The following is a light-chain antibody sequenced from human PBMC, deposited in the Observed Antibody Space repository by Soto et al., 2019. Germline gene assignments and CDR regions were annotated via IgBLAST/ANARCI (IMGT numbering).Light chain of an antibody. V-gene: IGLV1-44*01. CDR2: SDN. CDR3: SAWDDSLNGRV. CDR1: NSNIGSNT. J-gene: IGLJ2*01. Sequence: QSALTQPPSASGTPGQRVTISCSGSNSNIGSNTVNWFQQIPGTAPKPLIYSDNQRPSGVPDRFSGSKSGTSASLAISGLQSEDEADYYCSAWDDSLNGRVFGGGTKLTVL.